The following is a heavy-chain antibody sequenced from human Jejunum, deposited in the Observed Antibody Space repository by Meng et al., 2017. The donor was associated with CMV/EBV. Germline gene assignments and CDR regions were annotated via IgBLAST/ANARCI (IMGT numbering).Heavy chain of an antibody. J-gene: IGHJ4*02. D-gene: IGHD3-3*01. CDR3: ARGFYYDFWTAYYPSRTPPGYYFDY. V-gene: IGHV4-39*07. Sequence: CGWIRQPPGKGLEWIGSIYYSGRTYYNPSLKSRVTISVDTSKNQFSLRLSSVTAADTAVYYCARGFYYDFWTAYYPSRTPPGYYFDYWGQGTLVTVSS. CDR2: IYYSGRT.